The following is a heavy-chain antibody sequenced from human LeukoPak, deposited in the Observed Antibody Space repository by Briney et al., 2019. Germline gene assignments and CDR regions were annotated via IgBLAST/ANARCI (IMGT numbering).Heavy chain of an antibody. CDR2: IRYDGSNK. J-gene: IGHJ4*02. Sequence: PGGSLRLSCAASGFTFSSYGMHWVRQAPGKGLEWVAFIRYDGSNKYYADSVKGRFTISRDNSKNTLYLQMNSLRAEDTAVYYCAKDIVVVVAATPLDYWGQGTLVTVSS. CDR3: AKDIVVVVAATPLDY. D-gene: IGHD2-15*01. V-gene: IGHV3-30*02. CDR1: GFTFSSYG.